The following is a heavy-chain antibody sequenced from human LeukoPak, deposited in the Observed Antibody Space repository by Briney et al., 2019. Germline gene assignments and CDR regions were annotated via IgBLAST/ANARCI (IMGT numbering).Heavy chain of an antibody. CDR3: ARGSVTTPYGMDV. D-gene: IGHD4-11*01. Sequence: PGGSLRLSCAASGFTFSSYAMHWVRQAPGKGLEWAAVISYDGSNKYYADSVKGRFTISRDNSKNTLYLQMNSLRAEDTAVYYCARGSVTTPYGMDVWGQGTTVTVSS. CDR2: ISYDGSNK. CDR1: GFTFSSYA. V-gene: IGHV3-30-3*01. J-gene: IGHJ6*02.